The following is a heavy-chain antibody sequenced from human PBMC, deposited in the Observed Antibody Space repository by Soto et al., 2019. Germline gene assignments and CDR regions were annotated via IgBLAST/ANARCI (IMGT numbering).Heavy chain of an antibody. Sequence: QVQLVDSGGGVVQPGRSLRLSCAASGFTFSSYGMHWVRQAPGKGLEWVAVISYDGNNKYYADSVKGRFTISRDNSKNTLYLQMSSLRAEDTAVYYCARNDPDSSGYYPTGYWGQGTLVTVSS. CDR1: GFTFSSYG. D-gene: IGHD3-22*01. CDR3: ARNDPDSSGYYPTGY. CDR2: ISYDGNNK. V-gene: IGHV3-30*03. J-gene: IGHJ4*02.